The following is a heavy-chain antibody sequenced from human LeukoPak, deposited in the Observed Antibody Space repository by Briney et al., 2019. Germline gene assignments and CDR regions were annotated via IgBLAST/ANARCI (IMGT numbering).Heavy chain of an antibody. V-gene: IGHV3-23*01. J-gene: IGHJ4*02. CDR1: DSNIGTYA. Sequence: GGSLRLSCGAPDSNIGTYAVTWVRQAPGKGLEWVSGMCGGGLSKYYARSVKGRFTISRDTSKNTFYLEMNSLGADDTALYYCAKDRVSGQGGAARILDYWGQGILVTVSS. D-gene: IGHD6-6*01. CDR3: AKDRVSGQGGAARILDY. CDR2: MCGGGLSK.